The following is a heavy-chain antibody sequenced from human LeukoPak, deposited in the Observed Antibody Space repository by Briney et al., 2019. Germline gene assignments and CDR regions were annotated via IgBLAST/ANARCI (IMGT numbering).Heavy chain of an antibody. Sequence: GESLKISCKGSGYSFTSYWIGWVRHMPGKGLEWMGIIYPGDSDTRYSPSFQGQVTISADNSISTAYLQWSSLKASDTAMYYCARLAYCSGGSCWPRYYYYYGMDVWGKGTTVTVSS. CDR2: IYPGDSDT. CDR3: ARLAYCSGGSCWPRYYYYYGMDV. CDR1: GYSFTSYW. V-gene: IGHV5-51*01. D-gene: IGHD2-15*01. J-gene: IGHJ6*04.